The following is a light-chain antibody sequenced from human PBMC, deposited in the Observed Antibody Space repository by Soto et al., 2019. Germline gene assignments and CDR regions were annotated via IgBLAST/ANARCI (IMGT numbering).Light chain of an antibody. J-gene: IGLJ1*01. Sequence: QSVLTQPAAVSGSPAQSITISCTGTSSDVGGYNSVSWYQQHPGKAPKLMIFDVSSRPSGVSNRFSGSKSGTTASLTISGLQAEDEADYYCCSYTSGSTLYVFGTGTKVTVL. CDR1: SSDVGGYNS. V-gene: IGLV2-14*01. CDR3: CSYTSGSTLYV. CDR2: DVS.